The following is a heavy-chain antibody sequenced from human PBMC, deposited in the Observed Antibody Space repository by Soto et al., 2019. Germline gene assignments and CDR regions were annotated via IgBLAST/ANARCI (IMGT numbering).Heavy chain of an antibody. J-gene: IGHJ4*02. CDR3: ARLAIGVDTAYFDI. CDR2: VYYSGST. D-gene: IGHD3-9*01. CDR1: GVSISSYY. Sequence: SETLSLTCAVSGVSISSYYWSWIRQPPGKGLEWIGNVYYSGSTRYNPSLKSRLTISLDPSNSHFSLRLASVSAADTAVHYCARLAIGVDTAYFDIWGQESLVT. V-gene: IGHV4-59*08.